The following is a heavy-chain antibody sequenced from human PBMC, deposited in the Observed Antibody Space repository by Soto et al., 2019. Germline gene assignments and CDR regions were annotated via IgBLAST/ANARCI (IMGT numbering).Heavy chain of an antibody. V-gene: IGHV4-34*01. CDR3: ARGYDFWSGYYYYYYGMDV. Sequence: LSLTCAVYGGSFSGYYWSWIRQPPGKGLEWIGEINHSGSTNYNPSLKSRVTISVDTSKNQFSLKLSSVTAADTAVYYCARGYDFWSGYYYYYYGMDVWGQGTSVPVSS. CDR1: GGSFSGYY. CDR2: INHSGST. J-gene: IGHJ6*02. D-gene: IGHD3-3*01.